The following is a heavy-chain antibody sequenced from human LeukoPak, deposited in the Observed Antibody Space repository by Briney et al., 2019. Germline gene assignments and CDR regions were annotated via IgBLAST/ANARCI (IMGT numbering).Heavy chain of an antibody. CDR2: ISPSGGST. D-gene: IGHD6-19*01. V-gene: IGHV1-46*01. CDR1: GYTFTSNY. J-gene: IGHJ4*02. CDR3: ARLSGWSREGFDY. Sequence: ASVKVSCKAFGYTFTSNYMHWVQQAPGQGPEWMGVISPSGGSTTYAQKFQGRVTLTRDMSTSTDYLELSSLRSEDTAVYYCARLSGWSREGFDYWGQGTLVTVSS.